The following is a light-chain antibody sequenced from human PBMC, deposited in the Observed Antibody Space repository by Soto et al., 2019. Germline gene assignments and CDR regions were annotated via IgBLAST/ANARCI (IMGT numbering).Light chain of an antibody. V-gene: IGKV3-15*01. CDR3: QQYNNWPST. CDR1: QSVSSN. CDR2: GAS. J-gene: IGKJ4*01. Sequence: EIVMTQSPATLSVSPGERAALSCRASQSVSSNLAWYQQKPGQAPRLLISGASTRATGIPARFSGSGSGTEFTLTISSLQSEDYAFYYCQQYNNWPSTFGGGTKVDIK.